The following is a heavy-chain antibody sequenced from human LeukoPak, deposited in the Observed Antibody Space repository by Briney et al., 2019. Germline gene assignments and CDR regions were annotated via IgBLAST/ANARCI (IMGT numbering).Heavy chain of an antibody. Sequence: PSETLSLTCAVYGGSFRGYYWSWIRQPLGKGLEWIGEINHSGSTNYNPSLKSRVTISVDTSKNQFSLKLSSATAADTAVYYCARRGSGYALTHWGQGTLVTVSS. D-gene: IGHD5-12*01. CDR1: GGSFRGYY. CDR2: INHSGST. V-gene: IGHV4-34*01. J-gene: IGHJ4*02. CDR3: ARRGSGYALTH.